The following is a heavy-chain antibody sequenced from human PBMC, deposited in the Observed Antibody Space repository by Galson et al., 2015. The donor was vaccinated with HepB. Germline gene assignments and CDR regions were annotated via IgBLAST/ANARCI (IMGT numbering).Heavy chain of an antibody. Sequence: SLRLSCAASGFTFSSYSMNWVRQAPGKGLEWVSSISSSSSYIYYADSVKGRFTISRDNAKNSLYLQMNSLRAEDTAVYYCARDGVAAAGTRNWFDPWGQGTLVTVSS. J-gene: IGHJ5*02. CDR2: ISSSSSYI. CDR1: GFTFSSYS. V-gene: IGHV3-21*01. CDR3: ARDGVAAAGTRNWFDP. D-gene: IGHD6-13*01.